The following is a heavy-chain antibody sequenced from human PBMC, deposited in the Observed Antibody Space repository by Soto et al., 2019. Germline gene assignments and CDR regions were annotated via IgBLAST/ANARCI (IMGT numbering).Heavy chain of an antibody. D-gene: IGHD3-22*01. Sequence: SETLSLTCSVSGGSISSTGYYWGWIRLPPGKGLEWIGSIYNSGSTHYNPSLKSRVTISVDTSKNLFSLRLSSVTAADTAVYHCARGRTTMTVSFSSRGGNWFDPWGQGTLVTVSS. V-gene: IGHV4-39*01. J-gene: IGHJ5*02. CDR2: IYNSGST. CDR3: ARGRTTMTVSFSSRGGNWFDP. CDR1: GGSISSTGYY.